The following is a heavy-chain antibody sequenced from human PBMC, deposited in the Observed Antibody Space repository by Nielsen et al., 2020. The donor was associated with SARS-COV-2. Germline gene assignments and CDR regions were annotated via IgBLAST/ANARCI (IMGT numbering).Heavy chain of an antibody. D-gene: IGHD6-19*01. CDR3: ARLHPGIAVAGTAVGDY. CDR2: IYPGDSDT. J-gene: IGHJ4*02. CDR1: GYSFTSYW. Sequence: KVSCKGSGYSFTSYWIGWVRQMPGKGLEWMGIIYPGDSDTRYSPSFQGQVTISADKSISTAYLQWSSLKASDTAMYYCARLHPGIAVAGTAVGDYWGQGTLVTVSS. V-gene: IGHV5-51*01.